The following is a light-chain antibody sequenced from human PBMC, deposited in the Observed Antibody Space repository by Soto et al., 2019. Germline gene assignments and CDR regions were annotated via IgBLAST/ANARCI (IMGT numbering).Light chain of an antibody. CDR1: ESVSSY. J-gene: IGKJ1*01. Sequence: EIVLTQSPATLSLSPGERATLSCRASESVSSYLAWYQQRPGQAPRLLIYDASNRATGIPARFSGIGSGTDFTLTISSLEPEDFAVYYCQRYGSSTTFGQGTKVEVK. CDR2: DAS. CDR3: QRYGSSTT. V-gene: IGKV3-11*01.